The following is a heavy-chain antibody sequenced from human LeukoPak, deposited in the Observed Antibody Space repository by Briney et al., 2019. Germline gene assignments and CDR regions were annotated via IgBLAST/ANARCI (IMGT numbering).Heavy chain of an antibody. CDR2: ISAYNGNT. CDR3: ARGIAAAGTRGAFDI. Sequence: ASVKVSCKASGYTFTSYGISWVRQAPGQGLEWMGWISAYNGNTNYAQKFQGWVTMTRDTSISTAYMELSRLRSDDTAVYYCARGIAAAGTRGAFDIWGQGTMVTVSS. J-gene: IGHJ3*02. CDR1: GYTFTSYG. D-gene: IGHD6-13*01. V-gene: IGHV1-18*01.